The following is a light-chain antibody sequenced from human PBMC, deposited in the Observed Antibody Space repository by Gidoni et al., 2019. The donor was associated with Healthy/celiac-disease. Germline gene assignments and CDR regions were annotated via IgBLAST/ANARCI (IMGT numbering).Light chain of an antibody. CDR1: QSVSSSY. J-gene: IGKJ4*01. CDR2: GAS. Sequence: IVLTQSPGTLSLSPGERATLSCRASQSVSSSYLAWYQQKPGQAPRLLIYGASSRATGIPDRFSGSGSGTDFILTISRLEPEDFAVYYCQQYGSSPGTFGGGTKVEIK. V-gene: IGKV3-20*01. CDR3: QQYGSSPGT.